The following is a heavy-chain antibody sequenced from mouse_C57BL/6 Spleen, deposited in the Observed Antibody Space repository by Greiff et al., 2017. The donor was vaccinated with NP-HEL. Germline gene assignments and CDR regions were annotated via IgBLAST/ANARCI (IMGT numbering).Heavy chain of an antibody. D-gene: IGHD3-2*02. CDR3: ARGAQAFYAMDY. CDR2: IDPSDSYT. CDR1: GYTFTSYW. Sequence: VQLQQPGAELVMPGASVKLSCTASGYTFTSYWMHWVKQRPGQGLEWIGEIDPSDSYTNYNQKFKGKSTLTVDKSSSTAYMQLSSLTSEDSAVYYCARGAQAFYAMDYWGQGTSVTVSS. V-gene: IGHV1-69*01. J-gene: IGHJ4*01.